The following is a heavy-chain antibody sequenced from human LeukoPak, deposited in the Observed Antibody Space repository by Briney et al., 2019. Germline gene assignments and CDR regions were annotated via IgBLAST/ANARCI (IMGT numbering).Heavy chain of an antibody. V-gene: IGHV3-21*01. J-gene: IGHJ6*02. CDR1: GFTVSSYS. CDR2: IISCSYI. CDR3: ARDPGGLADFWSGYWYYYGMDV. D-gene: IGHD3-3*01. Sequence: GGSLRVSCAASGFTVSSYSRKWVRQVPGKGLEWVSAIISCSYIYYADSVKGRFTISRDNAKNSLYLQMNSLRAEDTAVYYCARDPGGLADFWSGYWYYYGMDVWGQGTTVTVSS.